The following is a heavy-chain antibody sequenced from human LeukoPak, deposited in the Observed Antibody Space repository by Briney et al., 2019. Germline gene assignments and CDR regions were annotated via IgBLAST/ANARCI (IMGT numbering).Heavy chain of an antibody. J-gene: IGHJ4*02. CDR1: GGSISSYY. Sequence: SETLSLTCTVSGGSISSYYWCCIREPPGEGLGWVGYIYYSGSTKYNPSLKSRVAISVDTSKNQFSLKLSSVTAADTAVYYCARDGGRDYYGSGSYDYYFDYWGQGTLVTVSS. V-gene: IGHV4-59*01. D-gene: IGHD3-10*01. CDR2: IYYSGST. CDR3: ARDGGRDYYGSGSYDYYFDY.